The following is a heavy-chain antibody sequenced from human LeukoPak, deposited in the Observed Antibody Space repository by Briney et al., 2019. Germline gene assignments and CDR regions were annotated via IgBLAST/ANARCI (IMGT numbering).Heavy chain of an antibody. V-gene: IGHV1-18*01. CDR3: ARGLAQYYYYYYMDV. J-gene: IGHJ6*03. Sequence: ASVKVSCKASGYTFTSYGISWVRQAPGQGLEWMGWISAYNGNTNYAQKLQGRVTMTTDTSTSTAYMELRSLRSEDTAVYYCARGLAQYYYYYYMDVWGQGTTVTISS. CDR2: ISAYNGNT. D-gene: IGHD6-19*01. CDR1: GYTFTSYG.